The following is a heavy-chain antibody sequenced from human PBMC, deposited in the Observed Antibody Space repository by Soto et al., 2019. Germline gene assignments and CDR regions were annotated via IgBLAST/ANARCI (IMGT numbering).Heavy chain of an antibody. CDR1: GFTFGDYA. D-gene: IGHD6-13*01. CDR2: ISGSGGST. CDR3: ARVKAYTSTMTCDY. V-gene: IGHV3-23*01. Sequence: EVQVLESGGGLVQPGGSLRLSCSASGFTFGDYAMSWVRQAPGKGLAWVSSISGSGGSTYYADSVKGRFTISRDNSKNTLYLLMNSLRAEDSAIYYCARVKAYTSTMTCDYWGQGTLVTVSS. J-gene: IGHJ4*02.